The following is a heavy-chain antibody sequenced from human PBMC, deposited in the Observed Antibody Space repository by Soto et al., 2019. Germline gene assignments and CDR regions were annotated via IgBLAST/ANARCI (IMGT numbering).Heavy chain of an antibody. Sequence: ASVKVSCKASGYTFTGYYMHWVRQAPGQGLEWMGWINPNSGGTNYAQKLQGRVTMTTDTSTSTAYMELRSLRSDDTAVYYCARGGYCSSTSCPNWFDPWGQGTLVTVSS. D-gene: IGHD2-2*01. CDR1: GYTFTGYY. CDR2: INPNSGGT. J-gene: IGHJ5*02. V-gene: IGHV1-2*02. CDR3: ARGGYCSSTSCPNWFDP.